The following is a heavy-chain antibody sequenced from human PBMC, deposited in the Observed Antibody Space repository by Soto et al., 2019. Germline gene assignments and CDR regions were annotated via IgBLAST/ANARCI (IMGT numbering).Heavy chain of an antibody. CDR3: ANLQYSSTWYDGVDY. D-gene: IGHD6-13*01. V-gene: IGHV3-23*01. CDR1: GFTFSSYA. J-gene: IGHJ4*02. Sequence: LSLTCAASGFTFSSYAMSWVRQAPGKGLEWVSAISGSGGSAYYADSVKGRFTTSRDNSKNTLFLQMNSLRAEDTAVYYCANLQYSSTWYDGVDYWGQGTLVTVSS. CDR2: ISGSGGSA.